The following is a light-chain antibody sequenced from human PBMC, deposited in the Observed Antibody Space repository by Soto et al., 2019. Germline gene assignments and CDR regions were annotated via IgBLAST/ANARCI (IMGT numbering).Light chain of an antibody. CDR3: CSYAGTNTYVV. Sequence: QSVLTQPRSVSGSPGQSVTISYNGTSSDVGTVNYVSWYQQHPGKAPKLIIYDVTQRPSGVPDRFSGSKSGNTASLTISGLQSEDEADYVCCSYAGTNTYVVIGGGTKLTVL. CDR1: SSDVGTVNY. J-gene: IGLJ2*01. V-gene: IGLV2-11*01. CDR2: DVT.